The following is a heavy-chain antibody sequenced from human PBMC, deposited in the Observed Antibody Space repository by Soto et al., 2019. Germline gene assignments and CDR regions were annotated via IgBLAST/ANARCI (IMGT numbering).Heavy chain of an antibody. CDR3: ARESSLRTYYDILTGYYKSYYYYMDV. D-gene: IGHD3-9*01. J-gene: IGHJ6*03. Sequence: ASVKVSCKASGYTFTSYGISWVRQAPGQGLEWMGWISAYNGNTNYAQKLQGRVTMTTDTSTSTAYMELRSLRSDDTAVYYCARESSLRTYYDILTGYYKSYYYYMDVWGKGTTVTVSS. V-gene: IGHV1-18*01. CDR2: ISAYNGNT. CDR1: GYTFTSYG.